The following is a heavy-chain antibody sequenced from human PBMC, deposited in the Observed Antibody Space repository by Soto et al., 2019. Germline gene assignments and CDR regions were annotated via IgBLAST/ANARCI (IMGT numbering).Heavy chain of an antibody. V-gene: IGHV1-8*01. CDR1: GYTFTSYD. J-gene: IGHJ3*02. D-gene: IGHD3-3*01. Sequence: ASVKVSCKASGYTFTSYDTNWVRQATGQGLEWMGWMNPNSGNTGYAQKFQGRVTMTRNTSISTAYMELSSLRSEDTAVYYCAGGTYYDFWSGLHALDIWGQGTMVTVSS. CDR2: MNPNSGNT. CDR3: AGGTYYDFWSGLHALDI.